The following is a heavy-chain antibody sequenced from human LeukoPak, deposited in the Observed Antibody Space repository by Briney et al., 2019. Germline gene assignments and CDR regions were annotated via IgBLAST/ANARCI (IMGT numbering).Heavy chain of an antibody. D-gene: IGHD3-10*01. J-gene: IGHJ4*02. CDR2: IYYSGST. CDR3: RFGELGISYFDY. Sequence: PSETLSLTCTVSGGSISSYYWSWIRQPPGKGLEWIGYIYYSGSTNYNPSLKSRVTISVDTSKNQFSLKLSSVTAADTAVYYCRFGELGISYFDYWGQGTLVTVSS. CDR1: GGSISSYY. V-gene: IGHV4-59*12.